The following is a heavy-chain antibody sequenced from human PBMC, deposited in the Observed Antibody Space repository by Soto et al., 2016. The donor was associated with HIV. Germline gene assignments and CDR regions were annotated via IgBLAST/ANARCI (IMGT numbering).Heavy chain of an antibody. CDR3: TKDLPGRPVGARGRDYFGY. Sequence: EVQLLESGGGLVQPGGSLRLSCAASGFSFSTYAMSWVRQAPGKGLEWVASISGSGSSTYYADSVKGRFTISRDNSKNTLYLQMNSLRAEDTAVYYCTKDLPGRPVGARGRDYFGYWGQGTLVTVSS. J-gene: IGHJ4*02. V-gene: IGHV3-23*01. CDR2: ISGSGSST. D-gene: IGHD1-26*01. CDR1: GFSFSTYA.